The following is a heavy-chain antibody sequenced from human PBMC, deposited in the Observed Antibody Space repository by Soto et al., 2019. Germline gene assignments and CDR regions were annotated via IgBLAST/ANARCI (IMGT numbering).Heavy chain of an antibody. J-gene: IGHJ4*02. D-gene: IGHD3-3*01. CDR2: ISYDGSNK. V-gene: IGHV3-30-3*01. Sequence: GGSLRLSCAASGFTFSSYAMHWVRQAPGKGLEWVAVISYDGSNKYYADSVKGRFTISRDNSKNTLYLQVNSLRAEDAAVYYCARDPSPLMYYDFWSGYPFDCWGQGTVVTVSS. CDR3: ARDPSPLMYYDFWSGYPFDC. CDR1: GFTFSSYA.